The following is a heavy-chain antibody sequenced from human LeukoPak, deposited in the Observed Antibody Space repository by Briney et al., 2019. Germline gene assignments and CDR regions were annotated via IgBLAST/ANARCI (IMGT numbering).Heavy chain of an antibody. V-gene: IGHV3-30*18. Sequence: GGSLRLSCAASGFTFSSYGMHWVRQAPGKGLEWVAVMSYDGSNKYYADSVKGRFTIARDNSKNALYLQMNSLRAEDTAVYYCAKDLAVVVPAAITLLFDYWGRGTLVTVSS. D-gene: IGHD2-2*01. J-gene: IGHJ4*02. CDR2: MSYDGSNK. CDR3: AKDLAVVVPAAITLLFDY. CDR1: GFTFSSYG.